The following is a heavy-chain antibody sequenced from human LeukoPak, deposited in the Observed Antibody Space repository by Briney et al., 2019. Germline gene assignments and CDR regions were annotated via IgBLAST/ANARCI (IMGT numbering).Heavy chain of an antibody. V-gene: IGHV1-2*02. D-gene: IGHD2-15*01. CDR2: INPNSGDT. Sequence: ASVKVSCKASGYTFTGDYMHWMRQAPGQGLEWMGWINPNSGDTKYAQKFQGRVTMTRDTPISSAYMELTSLISDDTAVYYCARRSGGSYSVDYWGQGTLVTVSS. CDR1: GYTFTGDY. CDR3: ARRSGGSYSVDY. J-gene: IGHJ4*02.